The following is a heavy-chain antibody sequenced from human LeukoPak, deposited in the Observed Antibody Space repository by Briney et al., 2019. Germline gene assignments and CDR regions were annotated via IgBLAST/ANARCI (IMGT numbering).Heavy chain of an antibody. CDR3: AKDIGERGYKDY. CDR2: ISVHRGTK. CDR1: GFTFKDYS. J-gene: IGHJ4*02. V-gene: IGHV3-43*02. D-gene: IGHD5-18*01. Sequence: GGSLRLSCAASGFTFKDYSMHWVRQAPAKGLEWVCLISVHRGTKFYAESVKGRFTLARDNSKHVQYLQMNSLRTEDTAFYFCAKDIGERGYKDYWGQGTLVTVSS.